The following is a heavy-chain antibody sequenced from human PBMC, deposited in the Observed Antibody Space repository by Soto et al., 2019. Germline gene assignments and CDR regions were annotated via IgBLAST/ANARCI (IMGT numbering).Heavy chain of an antibody. Sequence: GGSLRLSCAASGFTFSSYAMSWVRQAPGKGLEWVSAISGGGNDRFYADSVRGRFTISRDNSRNTLYLHMHSLTAEDTAVHYCARSLFIAATDTEPFDSWGQGTLVTVSS. CDR3: ARSLFIAATDTEPFDS. D-gene: IGHD6-13*01. V-gene: IGHV3-23*01. CDR1: GFTFSSYA. CDR2: ISGGGNDR. J-gene: IGHJ4*02.